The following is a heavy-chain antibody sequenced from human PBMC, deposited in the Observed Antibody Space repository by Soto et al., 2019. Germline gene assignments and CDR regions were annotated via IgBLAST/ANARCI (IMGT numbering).Heavy chain of an antibody. CDR3: ARHDGFSSGWIFDY. CDR2: IYYSGST. J-gene: IGHJ4*01. Sequence: SETLSLTCTVSGGSISSSSYYWGWIRQPPGKGLEWIGSIYYSGSTYSNPSLNSRVTISVDTSKNQLSLKLKSVTAADTAVYYCARHDGFSSGWIFDYWGHGTLVTVSS. D-gene: IGHD6-19*01. V-gene: IGHV4-39*01. CDR1: GGSISSSSYY.